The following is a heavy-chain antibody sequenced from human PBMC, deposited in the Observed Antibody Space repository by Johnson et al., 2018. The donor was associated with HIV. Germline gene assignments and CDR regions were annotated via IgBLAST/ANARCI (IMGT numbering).Heavy chain of an antibody. CDR3: ARDRFGSGRPNACDI. V-gene: IGHV3-74*01. J-gene: IGHJ3*02. D-gene: IGHD3-10*01. CDR2: ISGDGSSS. Sequence: VQLVESGGALVQPGGSLRLSCEVSGFTISTFWMHWVRQVPGKGLMWVSRISGDGSSSSYADSVKGRFTVSRDNSKNTLYLQMNSLRAEETAVYYCARDRFGSGRPNACDIWGQGTMVTVSA. CDR1: GFTISTFW.